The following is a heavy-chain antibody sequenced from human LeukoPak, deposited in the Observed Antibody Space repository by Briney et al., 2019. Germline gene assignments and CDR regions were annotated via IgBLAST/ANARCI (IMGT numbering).Heavy chain of an antibody. CDR2: IDPHSGGT. CDR3: AREYYDTSGRKYPFDI. V-gene: IGHV1-2*02. CDR1: GYTFTDYY. J-gene: IGHJ3*02. D-gene: IGHD3-22*01. Sequence: ASVKVSCKASGYTFTDYYMSLVRQAPGQGLEWMGWIDPHSGGTKYAQKSQGRVTMTRDTSISTAYVELSRLRSDDTAVYYCAREYYDTSGRKYPFDIWGQGTMVTVSS.